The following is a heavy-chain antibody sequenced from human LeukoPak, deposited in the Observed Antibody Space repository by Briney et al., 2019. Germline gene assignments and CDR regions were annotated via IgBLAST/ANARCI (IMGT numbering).Heavy chain of an antibody. D-gene: IGHD3-22*01. CDR3: ARHPYHSGYHNAFDI. V-gene: IGHV4-30-2*01. CDR1: GGSISSGGYY. J-gene: IGHJ3*02. Sequence: SETLSLTCTVSGGSISSGGYYWSWIRQPPGKGLEWIGYIYHSGSTYYNPSLKSRVTISVDRSKNQFSLKLSSVTAADTAVYYCARHPYHSGYHNAFDIWGQGTMVTVSS. CDR2: IYHSGST.